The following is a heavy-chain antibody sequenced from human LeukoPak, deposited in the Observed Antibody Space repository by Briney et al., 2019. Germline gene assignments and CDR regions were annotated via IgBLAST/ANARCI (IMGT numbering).Heavy chain of an antibody. CDR1: GFTFRSHY. D-gene: IGHD1-26*01. CDR3: ARESRVGSSDDAFDI. Sequence: GGSLRLSCAASGFTFRSHYMSWVRQSPGKGLEWVANIKQDGRDKYYVDSAKGRFTVSRDNADNSLYLQMNSLRAEDTAVYYCARESRVGSSDDAFDIWGQGTMVTVSS. CDR2: IKQDGRDK. V-gene: IGHV3-7*01. J-gene: IGHJ3*02.